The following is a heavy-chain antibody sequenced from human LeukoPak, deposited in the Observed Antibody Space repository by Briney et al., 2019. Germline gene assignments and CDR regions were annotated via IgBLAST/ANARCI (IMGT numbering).Heavy chain of an antibody. D-gene: IGHD2-15*01. CDR3: AKDYCGDGSCYSFHVFDY. Sequence: SETLSLTCTVSGGSISNYYWGWIRQPPGKGLEWIGSTYYSGSTYYNPSLKSRVTISLDTSKNQFSLKVRSVTAADTAVYYCAKDYCGDGSCYSFHVFDYWGQGTLVTVSS. J-gene: IGHJ4*02. V-gene: IGHV4-39*07. CDR1: GGSISNYY. CDR2: TYYSGST.